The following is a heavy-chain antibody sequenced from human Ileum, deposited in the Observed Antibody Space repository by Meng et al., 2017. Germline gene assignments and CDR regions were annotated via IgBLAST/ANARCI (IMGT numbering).Heavy chain of an antibody. CDR1: GGSVNTGSYY. J-gene: IGHJ4*02. Sequence: QGWRQEAGPGMGRPSETLSLHRTISGGSVNTGSYYWSWIRQPPGKGLEWIGYMYFSGSTKYNASLKSRVSISVDTSKKQFSLNLTSVTAADTAVYYCARGHYDKYFDSWGQGTLVTVSS. CDR3: ARGHYDKYFDS. CDR2: MYFSGST. V-gene: IGHV4-61*01. D-gene: IGHD3-22*01.